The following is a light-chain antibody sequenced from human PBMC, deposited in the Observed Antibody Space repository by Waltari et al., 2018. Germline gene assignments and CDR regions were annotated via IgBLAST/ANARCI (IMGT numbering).Light chain of an antibody. CDR1: SSDVGSYNF. J-gene: IGLJ1*01. CDR2: EGS. V-gene: IGLV2-23*01. CDR3: CSYAGSRTYV. Sequence: QSALTQPASVSGSPGQSITISCTGTSSDVGSYNFVSWYQHHPGKAPKLMIFEGSRRPSGFSNRFSGSKSGNTPSLTISGRQAEDEADYYCCSYAGSRTYVFGAGTKVTVL.